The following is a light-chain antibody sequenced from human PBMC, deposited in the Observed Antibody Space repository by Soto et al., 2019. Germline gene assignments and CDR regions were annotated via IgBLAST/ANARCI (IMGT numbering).Light chain of an antibody. CDR3: HQYKAYST. V-gene: IGKV1-5*01. Sequence: DIQLTQSPSTLSASVGDRVTITCRAGQSLNNRLAWYQQRPGKAPKLLIYDASTLESGVSSRFSGSGSETEYTLTITDVQADDLATYFCHQYKAYSTFGQGTKVEIK. CDR2: DAS. CDR1: QSLNNR. J-gene: IGKJ1*01.